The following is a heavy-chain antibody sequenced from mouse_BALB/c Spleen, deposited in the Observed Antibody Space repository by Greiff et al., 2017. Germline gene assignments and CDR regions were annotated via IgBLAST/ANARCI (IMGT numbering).Heavy chain of an antibody. V-gene: IGHV2-9*02. CDR2: IWAGGST. CDR1: GFSLTSYG. D-gene: IGHD3-1*01. CDR3: ARERSSGYLYYAMDY. Sequence: VQLVESGPGLVAPSQSLSITCTVSGFSLTSYGVHWVRQPPGKGLEWLGVIWAGGSTNYNSALMSRLSISKDNSKSQVFLKMNSLQTDDTAMYYCARERSSGYLYYAMDYWGQGTSVTVSS. J-gene: IGHJ4*01.